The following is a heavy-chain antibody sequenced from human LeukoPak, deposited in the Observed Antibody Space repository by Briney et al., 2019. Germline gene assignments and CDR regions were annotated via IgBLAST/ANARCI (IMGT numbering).Heavy chain of an antibody. CDR2: IYYSGST. CDR3: ARRQTYFDY. V-gene: IGHV4-59*08. Sequence: SETLSLTCTVSGGSISPHFWSWIRQPPGKGLEWIGYIYYSGSTNYNPSLKSRVTISVDTSKNQFSLKLSSVTAADTAVYYCARRQTYFDYWGQGTLVTVSS. CDR1: GGSISPHF. J-gene: IGHJ4*02.